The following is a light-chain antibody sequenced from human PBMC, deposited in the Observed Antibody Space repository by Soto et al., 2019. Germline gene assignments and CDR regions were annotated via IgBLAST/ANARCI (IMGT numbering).Light chain of an antibody. CDR3: QTRVTGLVV. Sequence: QLVLTQLPSASASLGASVKLTCTLSSGHSRYAIAWHQQQPEKGPRYLMKVTSDGSHIKGDGIPNRFSGSSSGAERYLTIPSLQFEDEADYYCQTRVTGLVVVGGGTKLTVL. CDR2: VTSDGSH. J-gene: IGLJ2*01. CDR1: SGHSRYA. V-gene: IGLV4-69*01.